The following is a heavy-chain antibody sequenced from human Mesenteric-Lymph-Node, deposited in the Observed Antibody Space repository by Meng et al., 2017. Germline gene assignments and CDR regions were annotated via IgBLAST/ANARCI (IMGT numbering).Heavy chain of an antibody. J-gene: IGHJ3*02. CDR2: INRDGSDK. D-gene: IGHD5-18*01. CDR3: ASGLKQLWFHAFDI. Sequence: GESLKISCADSGFTFSTYWMAWVRQTPGKGLLEWVANINRDGSDKYYVDSVKGRFTISRDNAKNSLYLQMNSLRAEDTAVYYCASGLKQLWFHAFDIWGQGTMVTVSS. V-gene: IGHV3-7*01. CDR1: GFTFSTYW.